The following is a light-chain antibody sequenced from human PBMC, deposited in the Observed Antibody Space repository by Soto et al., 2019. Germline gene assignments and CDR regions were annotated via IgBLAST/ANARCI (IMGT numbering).Light chain of an antibody. CDR1: QSVSSY. J-gene: IGKJ2*01. V-gene: IGKV3-11*01. CDR3: QQRSKWPPYT. CDR2: DAS. Sequence: EIVLTQSPATLSLSPGERATLSCRASQSVSSYLAWYQQKPGQAPRLLSYDASNRATGIPARFSGSGSGTDFTLTISSLEPEDFAVYYCQQRSKWPPYTFGQGTKLEIK.